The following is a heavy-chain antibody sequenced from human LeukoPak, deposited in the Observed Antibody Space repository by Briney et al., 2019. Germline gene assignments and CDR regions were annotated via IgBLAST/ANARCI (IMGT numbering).Heavy chain of an antibody. CDR1: GFTISSHG. CDR2: ISYNGNSK. Sequence: GTSLRLSCAVSGFTISSHGMHWVRQAPGKGLEWVAMISYNGNSKYYGDSVKGRFTISRDNSKNTLYLQMNSLRAEDTAVYYCARDRSGSYYYDSSGYYFDYWGQGTLVTVSS. CDR3: ARDRSGSYYYDSSGYYFDY. V-gene: IGHV3-30*03. D-gene: IGHD3-22*01. J-gene: IGHJ4*02.